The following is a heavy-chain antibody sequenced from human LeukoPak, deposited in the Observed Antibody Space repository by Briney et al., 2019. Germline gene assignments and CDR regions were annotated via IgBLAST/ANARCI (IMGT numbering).Heavy chain of an antibody. V-gene: IGHV4-34*01. CDR3: ARHAKVGATPSGYFDY. CDR1: GGSFSGYY. Sequence: SETLSLACAVYGGSFSGYYWSWIRQPPGKGLEWIGEINHSGSTNYNPSLKSRVTISVDTSKNQFSLKLSSVTAADTAVYYCARHAKVGATPSGYFDYWGQGTLVTVSS. D-gene: IGHD1-26*01. CDR2: INHSGST. J-gene: IGHJ4*02.